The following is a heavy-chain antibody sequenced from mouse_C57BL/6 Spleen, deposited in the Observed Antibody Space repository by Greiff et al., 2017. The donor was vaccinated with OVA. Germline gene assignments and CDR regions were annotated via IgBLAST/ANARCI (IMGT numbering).Heavy chain of an antibody. CDR2: IYPGSGST. V-gene: IGHV1-55*01. D-gene: IGHD2-2*01. J-gene: IGHJ3*01. CDR1: GYTFTSYW. CDR3: ARSPSTMVTAWFAY. Sequence: VQLQQPGAELVKPGASVKMSCKASGYTFTSYWITWVKQRPGQGLEWIGDIYPGSGSTNYNEKFKSKATLTVDTSSSTAYMQLSSLTSEDSAVYYCARSPSTMVTAWFAYWGQGTLVTVSA.